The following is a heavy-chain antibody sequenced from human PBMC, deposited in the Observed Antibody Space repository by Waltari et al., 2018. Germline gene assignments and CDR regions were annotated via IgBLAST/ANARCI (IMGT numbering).Heavy chain of an antibody. D-gene: IGHD2-2*01. CDR2: IYPGDSDS. J-gene: IGHJ4*02. CDR1: GYSFTNYW. Sequence: EVQLVQSGAAVKKPGESLKISCKGSGYSFTNYWIAWVRQMPGKGLEWMGIIYPGDSDSKVSRSFQGQVTISADKSISTAYLQWSSLKASDTAIYYCARGYCSTTSCYFDYWGQGTLVTVSS. CDR3: ARGYCSTTSCYFDY. V-gene: IGHV5-51*01.